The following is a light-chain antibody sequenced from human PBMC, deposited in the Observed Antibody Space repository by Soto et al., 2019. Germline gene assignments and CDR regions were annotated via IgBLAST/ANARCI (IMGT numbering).Light chain of an antibody. Sequence: EIVLTQSPGTLSLSPGERATLSCRARQSVSSSYLAWYQQKPGQAPSLLIYVASSRATGIPDRFSGSGSGTDFTLTISRLEPEDFAVYYCQQYGSSPRTFGQGTKVEIK. J-gene: IGKJ1*01. CDR3: QQYGSSPRT. V-gene: IGKV3-20*01. CDR1: QSVSSSY. CDR2: VAS.